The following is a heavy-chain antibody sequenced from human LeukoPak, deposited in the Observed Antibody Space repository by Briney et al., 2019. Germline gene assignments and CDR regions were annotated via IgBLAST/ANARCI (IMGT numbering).Heavy chain of an antibody. J-gene: IGHJ4*02. Sequence: ASVKVSCKASGYTFTSYGISWVRQAPGQELAGMGWINAYNGNTNYAQKLQGRVTMTTDTSTSTAYMELRSLRSDDTAVYYCARAFHLYYDILTGYFYYFDYWGQGTLVTVSS. CDR3: ARAFHLYYDILTGYFYYFDY. D-gene: IGHD3-9*01. CDR2: INAYNGNT. CDR1: GYTFTSYG. V-gene: IGHV1-18*01.